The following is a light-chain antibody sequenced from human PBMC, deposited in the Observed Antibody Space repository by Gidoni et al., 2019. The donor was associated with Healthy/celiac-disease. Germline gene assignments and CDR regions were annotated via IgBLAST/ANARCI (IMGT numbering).Light chain of an antibody. CDR3: QHYYSTPWT. J-gene: IGKJ1*01. CDR2: WAS. CDR1: QSVFYSSNNKNY. Sequence: DIVMTQSPDSLAVSLGERATINCKSSQSVFYSSNNKNYLAWYQQKPGQPPKLLIYWASTPESGVPDRFSGSGSGTDFTLTISSLQAEDVAVYYCQHYYSTPWTFXQXTKVEIK. V-gene: IGKV4-1*01.